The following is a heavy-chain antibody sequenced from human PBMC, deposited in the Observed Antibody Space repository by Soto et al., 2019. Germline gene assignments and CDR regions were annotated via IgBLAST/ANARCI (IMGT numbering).Heavy chain of an antibody. D-gene: IGHD5-12*01. CDR3: ASVRRGGYDSLRSYYGMDV. CDR2: IYYSGNT. Sequence: LVNPTQTLTLTCTFSGLSLSTSGMCVSWIRQPPGKGLEWIGSIYYSGNTYYNPSLKSRVTISVDTSKNQFSLKLSSVTAADTAVYYCASVRRGGYDSLRSYYGMDVWGQGTTVTVSS. CDR1: GLSLSTSGMC. V-gene: IGHV4-39*01. J-gene: IGHJ6*02.